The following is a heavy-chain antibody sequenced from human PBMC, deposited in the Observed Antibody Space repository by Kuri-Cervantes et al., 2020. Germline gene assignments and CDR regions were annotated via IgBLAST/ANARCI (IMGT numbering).Heavy chain of an antibody. CDR1: GFTFSSYG. D-gene: IGHD1-26*01. CDR2: ISWNSGSI. V-gene: IGHV3-9*01. J-gene: IGHJ4*02. Sequence: GGSLRLSCAASGFTFSSYGMHWVRQAPGKGLEWVSGISWNSGSIGYADSVKGRFTISRDNSKNTLYLQMNSLRAEDTAVYYCARESRDSGSSPALDYWGQGTLVTDSS. CDR3: ARESRDSGSSPALDY.